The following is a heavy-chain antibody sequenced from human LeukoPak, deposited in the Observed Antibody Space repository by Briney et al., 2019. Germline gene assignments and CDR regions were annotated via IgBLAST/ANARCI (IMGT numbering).Heavy chain of an antibody. Sequence: GGSLKLSCAASGFTFSSYAMHWVRQAPGKGLEYVSAISSNGGSTYYADSVKGRFTISRDNSKNTLYLQMGSLRAEDMAVYYCARESLDYGDYVFDYWGQGTLVTVSS. CDR2: ISSNGGST. D-gene: IGHD4-17*01. CDR3: ARESLDYGDYVFDY. J-gene: IGHJ4*02. CDR1: GFTFSSYA. V-gene: IGHV3-64*02.